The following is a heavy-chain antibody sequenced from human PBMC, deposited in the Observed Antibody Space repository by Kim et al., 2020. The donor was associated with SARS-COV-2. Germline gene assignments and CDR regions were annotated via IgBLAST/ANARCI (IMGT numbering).Heavy chain of an antibody. CDR3: AKGRPDFFARNSMVRGFEHDAFDI. CDR2: ISGSGGST. D-gene: IGHD3-10*01. CDR1: GFTFSSYA. Sequence: GGSLRLSCAASGFTFSSYAMSWVRQAPGKGLEWVSAISGSGGSTYYPDSVKGRFTISRDNSKNTLYLQMNSLRAEDTAVYYCAKGRPDFFARNSMVRGFEHDAFDIWGQGTMVTVSS. J-gene: IGHJ3*02. V-gene: IGHV3-23*01.